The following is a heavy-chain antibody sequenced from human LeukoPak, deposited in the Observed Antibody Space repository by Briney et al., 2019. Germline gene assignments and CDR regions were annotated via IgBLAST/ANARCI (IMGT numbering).Heavy chain of an antibody. CDR1: GGSISSSSYY. V-gene: IGHV4-39*07. J-gene: IGHJ4*02. Sequence: SETLSLTCTVSGGSISSSSYYWGWIRQPPGKGLEWIGIIYYSGSTYYNPSLKSRVTLSVDTSKNQFSLKLESVTAADTALYCCARVSGSYYSDYWGRGTLVTVSS. CDR2: IYYSGST. D-gene: IGHD1-26*01. CDR3: ARVSGSYYSDY.